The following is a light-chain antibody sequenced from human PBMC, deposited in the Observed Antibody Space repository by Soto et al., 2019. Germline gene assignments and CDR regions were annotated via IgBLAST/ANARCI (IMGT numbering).Light chain of an antibody. CDR2: DDS. CDR1: QNIRNW. CDR3: QQYNTYST. V-gene: IGKV1-5*01. J-gene: IGKJ5*01. Sequence: DIRVTQSRSTLSASVFDIVTLTFRASQNIRNWLAWYQQKPGKAPNPLIYDDSSLKSGVPARFSGSGSGTEFTLTISSLPPDDFATYYCQQYNTYSTVGQGTRLEIK.